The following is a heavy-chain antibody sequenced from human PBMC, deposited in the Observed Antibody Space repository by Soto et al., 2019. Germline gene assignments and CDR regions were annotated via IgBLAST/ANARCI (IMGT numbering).Heavy chain of an antibody. CDR3: ARTGAFNYDNSPYER. J-gene: IGHJ4*02. CDR1: GFTFSTYW. D-gene: IGHD3-22*01. CDR2: INSDGSNT. V-gene: IGHV3-74*01. Sequence: EVQLVESGGGLVQPEGSLRLSCAASGFTFSTYWMQWVRQAPGKGLLWISRINSDGSNTNYADSVKGRFAISRDNAKNTLYLQMNSLRAEDTAVYYCARTGAFNYDNSPYERWGQGTLVTVSS.